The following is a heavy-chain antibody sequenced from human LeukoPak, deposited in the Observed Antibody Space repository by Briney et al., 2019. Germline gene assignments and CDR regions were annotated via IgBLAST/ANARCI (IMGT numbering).Heavy chain of an antibody. CDR2: ISSSSSYI. J-gene: IGHJ4*02. V-gene: IGHV3-21*01. Sequence: GSLRLSCAASGFTFSSYSMNWVRQAPGKGLEWVSSISSSSSYIYYADSVKGRFTISRDNAKNSLYLQMNSLRAEATAVYYCARDSEIVVVPAAPDYWGQGTLVTVPS. CDR1: GFTFSSYS. D-gene: IGHD2-2*01. CDR3: ARDSEIVVVPAAPDY.